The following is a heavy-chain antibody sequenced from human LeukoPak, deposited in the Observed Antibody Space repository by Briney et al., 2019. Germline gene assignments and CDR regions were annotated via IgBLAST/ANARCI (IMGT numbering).Heavy chain of an antibody. CDR3: ATSEDSGRYDY. CDR2: INPNSGGT. D-gene: IGHD5-12*01. CDR1: GYTFTGYY. J-gene: IGHJ4*02. V-gene: IGHV1-2*04. Sequence: RASVKVSCKASGYTFTGYYMHWLRQAPGQGLEWMGWINPNSGGTNYAQKFQGWVTMTRDTSISTAYMELSRLRSDDTAVYYCATSEDSGRYDYWGQGTLVTVSS.